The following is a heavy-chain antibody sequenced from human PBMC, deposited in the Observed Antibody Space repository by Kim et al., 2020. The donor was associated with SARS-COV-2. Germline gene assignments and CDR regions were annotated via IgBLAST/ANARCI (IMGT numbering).Heavy chain of an antibody. Sequence: GGSLRLSCAASGFTFNVDWMHWVRQVPGEGLVCVSLIMDHETKTNYADSVKGRFAISRDNARNTVYLQMTNLRAEDTAIYYCARTRLGAFDIWGRGTMVTVS. J-gene: IGHJ3*02. CDR3: ARTRLGAFDI. D-gene: IGHD4-17*01. V-gene: IGHV3-74*01. CDR2: IMDHETKT. CDR1: GFTFNVDW.